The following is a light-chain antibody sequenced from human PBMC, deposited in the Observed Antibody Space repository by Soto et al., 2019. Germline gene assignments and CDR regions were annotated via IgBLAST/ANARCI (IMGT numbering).Light chain of an antibody. CDR3: QQYNTWPPRYT. Sequence: EIVMTQSPATLSVSPGGRATLSCRASQSVSSYLAWYQQRPGQPPRILIYRASTRATGIPARFSGSGSGTEFSLTISSLQSEDFAVYYCQQYNTWPPRYTFGQGTKLEI. CDR2: RAS. CDR1: QSVSSY. V-gene: IGKV3-15*01. J-gene: IGKJ2*01.